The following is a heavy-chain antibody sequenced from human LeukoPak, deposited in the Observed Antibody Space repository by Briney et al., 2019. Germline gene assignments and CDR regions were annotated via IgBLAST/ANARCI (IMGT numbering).Heavy chain of an antibody. J-gene: IGHJ4*02. CDR1: GYTFTSYD. CDR3: ARVGQVVSAWDYGGTDHDFDY. CDR2: MNPNSGNT. V-gene: IGHV1-8*01. Sequence: GASVKVSCKASGYTFTSYDIKWVRQATGQGLEWMGWMNPNSGNTGYAQKFQGRVTMTRNTSISTAYMELSSLRSEDTAVYYCARVGQVVSAWDYGGTDHDFDYWGQGTLVTVSS. D-gene: IGHD4-23*01.